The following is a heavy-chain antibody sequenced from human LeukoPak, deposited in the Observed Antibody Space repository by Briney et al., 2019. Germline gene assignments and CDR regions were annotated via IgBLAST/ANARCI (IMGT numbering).Heavy chain of an antibody. CDR2: IYYSGST. CDR3: ARPDGVGAYDAFDI. V-gene: IGHV4-59*08. J-gene: IGHJ3*02. CDR1: GGSISSCY. Sequence: SETLSLTCTVSGGSISSCYWSWIRQPPGKGLEWIGYIYYSGSTNYNPSLKSRVTISVDTSKNQFSLKLSSVTAADTAVYYCARPDGVGAYDAFDIWGQGTMVTVSS. D-gene: IGHD1-26*01.